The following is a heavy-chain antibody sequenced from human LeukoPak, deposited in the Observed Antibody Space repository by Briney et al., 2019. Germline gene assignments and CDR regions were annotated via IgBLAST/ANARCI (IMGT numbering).Heavy chain of an antibody. V-gene: IGHV1-18*01. CDR1: GYTFTSYG. Sequence: GASVKVSCKASGYTFTSYGFSWVRQAPGQGLEWMGLISAYNDNIHYAQKLQGRVTMTTDTSASTAYMELRSLRSDDTAVYYCARSGYSYGDDYWGQGTPVTVSS. CDR2: ISAYNDNI. J-gene: IGHJ4*02. CDR3: ARSGYSYGDDY. D-gene: IGHD5-18*01.